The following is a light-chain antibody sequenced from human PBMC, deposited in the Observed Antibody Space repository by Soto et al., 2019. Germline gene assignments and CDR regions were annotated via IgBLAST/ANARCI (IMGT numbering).Light chain of an antibody. V-gene: IGLV7-46*01. CDR3: LLSYSGARLYV. CDR2: DTS. Sequence: VVTQEPSLTVSPGGTVTLTCGSSTGAVTSGHYPYWFQQKPGQAPRTLIYDTSNKHSWTPARFSGSLLGGKAALTLSGAQPEDEAEYYCLLSYSGARLYVFGTGTKVTVL. J-gene: IGLJ1*01. CDR1: TGAVTSGHY.